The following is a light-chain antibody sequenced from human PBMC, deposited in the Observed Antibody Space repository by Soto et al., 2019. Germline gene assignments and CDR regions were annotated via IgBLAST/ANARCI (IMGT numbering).Light chain of an antibody. Sequence: EVVLTQSPGTLTLSPGERATLSCRASQSVSNNYLAWYQQQRGQSPKLLIFGSTDRATGIPDRFSGSGCGTDFTITISRLEPEDFAVYYCQQYGSSPPYTFGQGTKLEIK. CDR3: QQYGSSPPYT. CDR1: QSVSNNY. V-gene: IGKV3-20*01. CDR2: GST. J-gene: IGKJ2*01.